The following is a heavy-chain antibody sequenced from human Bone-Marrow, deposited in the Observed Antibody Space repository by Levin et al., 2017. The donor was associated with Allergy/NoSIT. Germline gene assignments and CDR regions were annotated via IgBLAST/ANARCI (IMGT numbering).Heavy chain of an antibody. J-gene: IGHJ4*02. CDR1: GGSISSGDYY. Sequence: SETLSLTCTVSGGSISSGDYYWSWIRQPPGKGLEWIGYIYYSGSTYYNPSLKSRVTISVDTSKNQFSLKLSSVTAADTAVYYCASLDGYCSSTSCYEGVRGFDYWGQGTLVTVSS. CDR2: IYYSGST. CDR3: ASLDGYCSSTSCYEGVRGFDY. V-gene: IGHV4-30-4*01. D-gene: IGHD2-2*01.